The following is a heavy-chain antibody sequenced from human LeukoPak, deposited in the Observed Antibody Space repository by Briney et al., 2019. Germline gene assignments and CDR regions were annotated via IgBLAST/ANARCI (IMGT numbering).Heavy chain of an antibody. CDR3: ARARGEYCSGGSCYIN. D-gene: IGHD2-15*01. V-gene: IGHV3-66*01. Sequence: GGSLRLSCAASGFTVSSNYMSWVRQAPGKGLEWVSVIYSGGSTYYADSVKGRFTISRDNSKNTLYLQMNSLRAEDTAVYYCARARGEYCSGGSCYINWDQGTLVTVSS. CDR2: IYSGGST. J-gene: IGHJ4*02. CDR1: GFTVSSNY.